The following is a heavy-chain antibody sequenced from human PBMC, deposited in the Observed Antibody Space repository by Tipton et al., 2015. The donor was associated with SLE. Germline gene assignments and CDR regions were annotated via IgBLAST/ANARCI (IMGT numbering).Heavy chain of an antibody. CDR2: ISWNSGSI. J-gene: IGHJ4*02. D-gene: IGHD4-17*01. CDR1: GFSFDDYA. Sequence: VQLVQSGGGLVQPGRSLRLFCAASGFSFDDYAMHWVRQAPGKGLEWVSGISWNSGSIGYADSVKGRVTISVDTSKNQFSLKLSSVTAADTAVYYCARHDRYGDYVGYWGQGTLVTVSS. V-gene: IGHV3-9*01. CDR3: ARHDRYGDYVGY.